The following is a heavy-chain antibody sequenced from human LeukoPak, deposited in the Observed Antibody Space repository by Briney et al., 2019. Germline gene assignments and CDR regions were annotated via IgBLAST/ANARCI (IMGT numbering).Heavy chain of an antibody. CDR2: IKVDGSEK. CDR1: GFSFSRSW. D-gene: IGHD3-10*01. J-gene: IGHJ4*02. CDR3: VRDGPFGSGTFGY. Sequence: PGGSLRVSCVASGFSFSRSWMSWVRQAPGKGLEWVANIKVDGSEKHYLDSVEGRFIISRDNAKNSLHLQMNNLRAEDTAEYYCVRDGPFGSGTFGYWAQGTLVSVSS. V-gene: IGHV3-7*01.